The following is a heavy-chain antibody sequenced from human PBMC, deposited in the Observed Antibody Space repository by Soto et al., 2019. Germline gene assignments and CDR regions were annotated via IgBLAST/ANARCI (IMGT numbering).Heavy chain of an antibody. J-gene: IGHJ4*02. CDR3: ARDQGHYYGSGVDY. Sequence: QVQLVESGGGVVQPGRSLRLSCAASGFTFSSYGMHWVRQAPGKGLEWVAVIWYDGSNKYYADSVKGRFTISRDNSKNTLYLQMNSLRAEDTVVYYCARDQGHYYGSGVDYWGQGTLVTVSS. CDR1: GFTFSSYG. D-gene: IGHD3-10*01. V-gene: IGHV3-33*01. CDR2: IWYDGSNK.